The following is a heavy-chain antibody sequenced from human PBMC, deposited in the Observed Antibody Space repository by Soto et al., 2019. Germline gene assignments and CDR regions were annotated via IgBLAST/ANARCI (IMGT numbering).Heavy chain of an antibody. CDR3: ARGVVVVPAATDTYYYYGMDV. Sequence: ASLKVSCKASGYTFTSYDINWVRQATGQGLEWMGWMNAYNGNTGYAQKLQGRVTMTTDTSTSTAYMELRSLRSDDTAVYYCARGVVVVPAATDTYYYYGMDVWGQGTTVTVSS. CDR1: GYTFTSYD. V-gene: IGHV1-18*01. D-gene: IGHD2-2*01. J-gene: IGHJ6*02. CDR2: MNAYNGNT.